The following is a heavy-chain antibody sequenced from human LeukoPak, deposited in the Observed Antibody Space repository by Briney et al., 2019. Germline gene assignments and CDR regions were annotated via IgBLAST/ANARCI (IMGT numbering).Heavy chain of an antibody. CDR2: IYSDNT. CDR3: ARVAAEVVGVPGAIGFGWLRRDYYYMDV. V-gene: IGHV3-53*01. D-gene: IGHD2-2*02. Sequence: PGGSLRLSCAASGFTFSSYAMSWVRQAPGKGLEWVSFIYSDNTHYSDSVKGRFTISRDNSKNTLYLQMNSLRAEDTAEYYCARVAAEVVGVPGAIGFGWLRRDYYYMDVWGKGTTVTVSS. CDR1: GFTFSSYA. J-gene: IGHJ6*03.